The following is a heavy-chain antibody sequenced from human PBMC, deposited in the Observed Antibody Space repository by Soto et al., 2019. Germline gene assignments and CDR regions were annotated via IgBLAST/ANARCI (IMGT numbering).Heavy chain of an antibody. CDR1: GGTFSSYA. CDR2: IIPIFGTA. J-gene: IGHJ3*02. D-gene: IGHD4-17*01. CDR3: ARDPSDYGGNSIHAFDI. V-gene: IGHV1-69*06. Sequence: SVKVSCKASGGTFSSYAISWVRQAPGQGLEWMGGIIPIFGTANYAQKFQGRVTITADKSTSTAYMELSSLRSEDTAVYYCARDPSDYGGNSIHAFDIWGQGTMVTVSS.